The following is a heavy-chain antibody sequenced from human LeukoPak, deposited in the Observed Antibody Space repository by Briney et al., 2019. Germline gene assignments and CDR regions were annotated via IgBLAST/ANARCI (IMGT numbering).Heavy chain of an antibody. V-gene: IGHV4-34*01. CDR3: ARGGLRYFDWFPFDY. Sequence: SETLSLTCAVYGESFSGYYARWVRQPPGKGREWVGEINHSGSTNFNPSLKSRVTISVDTSKKQFSLKLSSVTAADTAVYYCARGGLRYFDWFPFDYWGQGTLVTVSS. CDR1: GESFSGYY. CDR2: INHSGST. J-gene: IGHJ4*02. D-gene: IGHD3-9*01.